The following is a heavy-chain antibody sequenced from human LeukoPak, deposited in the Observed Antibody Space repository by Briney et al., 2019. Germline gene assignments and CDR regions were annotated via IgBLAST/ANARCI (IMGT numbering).Heavy chain of an antibody. V-gene: IGHV3-33*01. CDR1: GFTLIIYG. D-gene: IGHD5-24*01. CDR3: AREGGSGKAPRDGDRQGGSFDY. J-gene: IGHJ4*02. Sequence: PGRSLTLSFSASGFTLIIYGMPSVPQTPRKGLERVAGIWYDVSNNYYADSAKVQFTIPRNNPKTTLYLQMNSLRAADTAVYYCAREGGSGKAPRDGDRQGGSFDYWGQGTLVTVSS. CDR2: IWYDVSNN.